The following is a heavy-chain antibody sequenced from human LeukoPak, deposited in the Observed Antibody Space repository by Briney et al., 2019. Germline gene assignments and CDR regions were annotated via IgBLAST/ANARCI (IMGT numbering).Heavy chain of an antibody. Sequence: GGSLRLSCAASGFIFSRYDVHWVRQVTGKGLVWVSAIDTTGGTYYPGSVKGRFTISRENAKNSLYLQMNSLRAGDTAVYYCARGGANYSDISAYGYFDLWGRGTLVTVSS. CDR1: GFIFSRYD. CDR3: ARGGANYSDISAYGYFDL. CDR2: IDTTGGT. D-gene: IGHD3-22*01. V-gene: IGHV3-13*04. J-gene: IGHJ2*01.